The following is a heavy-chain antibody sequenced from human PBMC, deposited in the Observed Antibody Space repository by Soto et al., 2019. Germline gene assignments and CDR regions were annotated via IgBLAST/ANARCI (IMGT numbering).Heavy chain of an antibody. CDR2: ISSTGST. V-gene: IGHV3-23*01. D-gene: IGHD6-19*01. J-gene: IGHJ4*02. CDR3: AKPGSSAWYHNSYFDY. CDR1: GFTFSSYA. Sequence: PGGSLRLSCAASGFTFSSYAMTWVRQAPGKGLEWLSVISSTGSTYFADSVKGRFTISRDNSKNTLSLQMHSLRVDDTAVYYCAKPGSSAWYHNSYFDYWGQGTMVTVSS.